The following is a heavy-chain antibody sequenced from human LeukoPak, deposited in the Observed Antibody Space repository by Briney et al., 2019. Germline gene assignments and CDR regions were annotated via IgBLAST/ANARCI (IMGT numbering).Heavy chain of an antibody. CDR2: INHSGST. J-gene: IGHJ4*02. CDR1: GGSFSGYY. CDR3: ASTRSSVVAATHYFDY. Sequence: SETLSLTCAVYGGSFSGYYWSWIRQPPGKGLEWIGEINHSGSTNYNPSLKSRVTISVDTSKNQFSLKLSSVTAADTAVYYCASTRSSVVAATHYFDYWGQGTLVTVSS. D-gene: IGHD2-15*01. V-gene: IGHV4-34*01.